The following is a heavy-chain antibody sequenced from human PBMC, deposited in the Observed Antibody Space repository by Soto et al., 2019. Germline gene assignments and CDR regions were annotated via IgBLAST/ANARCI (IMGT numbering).Heavy chain of an antibody. CDR1: GGTFSSYA. CDR2: IIPIFGTA. V-gene: IGHV1-69*01. D-gene: IGHD3-16*01. J-gene: IGHJ3*02. CDR3: ARAHYDYVWGSYKGGAFDI. Sequence: QVQLVQSGAEVKKPGSSVKVSCKASGGTFSSYAISWVRQAPGQGLEWMGGIIPIFGTANYAQKFQGRVTITADESTSTAYMELSSLRSEDTAMYYCARAHYDYVWGSYKGGAFDIWGQGTMVTVSS.